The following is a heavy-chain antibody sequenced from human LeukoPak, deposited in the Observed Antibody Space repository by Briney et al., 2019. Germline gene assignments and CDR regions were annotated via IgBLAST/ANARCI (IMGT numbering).Heavy chain of an antibody. CDR2: INPSGGST. CDR1: GYTFTSYY. V-gene: IGHV1-46*01. J-gene: IGHJ4*02. Sequence: GASVKVSCKASGYTFTSYYMHWVRQAPGQGLEWMGIINPSGGSTSYAQKFQGRVTMTRDMSTSTVYMELSSLRSEDTAVYYCASASDTAMVTDYWGQGTLVTVSS. D-gene: IGHD5-18*01. CDR3: ASASDTAMVTDY.